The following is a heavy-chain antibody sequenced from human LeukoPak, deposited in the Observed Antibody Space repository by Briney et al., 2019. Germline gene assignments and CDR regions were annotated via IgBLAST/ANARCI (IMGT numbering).Heavy chain of an antibody. D-gene: IGHD4-23*01. CDR3: ARLRITRVTPFDY. J-gene: IGHJ4*02. CDR2: IIPIFGTA. Sequence: EASVKVSCKASGGTFSSYAISWVRQAPGQGLEWMGGIIPIFGTANYAQKFQGRVTITADESTSTAYMELSSLRSEDAAVYYCARLRITRVTPFDYWGQGTLVTVPS. V-gene: IGHV1-69*01. CDR1: GGTFSSYA.